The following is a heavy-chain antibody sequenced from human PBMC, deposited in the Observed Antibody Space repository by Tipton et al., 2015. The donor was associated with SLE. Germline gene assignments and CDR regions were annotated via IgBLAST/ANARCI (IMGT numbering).Heavy chain of an antibody. CDR3: ARYPESNYHWFGP. CDR2: ISSSSSTI. Sequence: SLRLSCAASGFTFSSYSMNWVRQAPGKGLEWVSSISSSSSTIYYADSVKGRFTISRDNAKNSLYLQMNSLRAEDTAVYYCARYPESNYHWFGPWGQGALVTVSS. CDR1: GFTFSSYS. V-gene: IGHV3-48*01. D-gene: IGHD4-11*01. J-gene: IGHJ5*02.